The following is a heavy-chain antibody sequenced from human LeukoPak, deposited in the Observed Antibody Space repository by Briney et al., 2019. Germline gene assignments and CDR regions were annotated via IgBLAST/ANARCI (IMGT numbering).Heavy chain of an antibody. D-gene: IGHD3-10*01. V-gene: IGHV4-4*02. J-gene: IGHJ4*02. CDR1: GGSISSSNW. CDR2: MYPSGST. CDR3: ARRRYYGSGSYIDY. Sequence: SETLSLTCAVSGGSISSSNWWSWVRQPPGKGLEWIGEMYPSGSTNYNPSLKSRVTISVDTSKNQFSLKLSSVTAADTAVYYCARRRYYGSGSYIDYWGQGTLVTVSS.